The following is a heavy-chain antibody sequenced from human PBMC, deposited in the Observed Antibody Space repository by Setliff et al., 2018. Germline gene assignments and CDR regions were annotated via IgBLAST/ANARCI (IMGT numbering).Heavy chain of an antibody. J-gene: IGHJ4*02. CDR3: ASSRDYNFWSGYYSPLDY. Sequence: ASVKVSCKASGGTFSSYAISWVRQAPGQGLEWMGGIIPIFGTANYAQKFQGRVTITADESTSTAYIELSSLRSEDTAVYYCASSRDYNFWSGYYSPLDYWGQGTLVTVSS. V-gene: IGHV1-69*13. D-gene: IGHD3-3*01. CDR1: GGTFSSYA. CDR2: IIPIFGTA.